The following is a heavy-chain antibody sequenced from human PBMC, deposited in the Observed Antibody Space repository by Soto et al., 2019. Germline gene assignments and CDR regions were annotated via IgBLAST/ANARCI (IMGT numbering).Heavy chain of an antibody. D-gene: IGHD3-3*01. CDR3: ARGKGYYDFWSGYYYFDY. J-gene: IGHJ4*02. Sequence: ASVKVSCKASGYTFTSYGISWMRQAPGQGLEWMGWISAYNGNTNYAQKLQGRATMTTDTSTSTAYMELRSLRSDDTAVYYCARGKGYYDFWSGYYYFDYWGQGTLVTVSS. CDR1: GYTFTSYG. V-gene: IGHV1-18*01. CDR2: ISAYNGNT.